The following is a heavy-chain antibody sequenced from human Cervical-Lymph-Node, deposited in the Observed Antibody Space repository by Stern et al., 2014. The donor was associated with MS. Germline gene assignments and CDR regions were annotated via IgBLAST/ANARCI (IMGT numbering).Heavy chain of an antibody. Sequence: QVQLVVSGGGVVQPGRSLSLSCVASGFTFSTYALHWVRQPPGKGLEWVAFVSYDGTQRNSTDSVKARFTISRDNSKNTLYLHMNSLRDEDTAVYFCARGGRGVGLEYWGQGALVTVSS. CDR3: ARGGRGVGLEY. V-gene: IGHV3-30-3*01. D-gene: IGHD3-10*01. CDR2: VSYDGTQR. J-gene: IGHJ4*02. CDR1: GFTFSTYA.